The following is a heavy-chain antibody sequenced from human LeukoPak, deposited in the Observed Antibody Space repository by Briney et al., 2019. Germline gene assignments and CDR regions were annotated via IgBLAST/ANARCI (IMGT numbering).Heavy chain of an antibody. CDR2: IYYSGST. Sequence: SETLSLTCTVSGGSISSSRYYWGWIRQPPGKGLEWIGYIYYSGSTYYNPSLKSRVTISVGTAKNQFALKLSSVTAADTAVYYCATGEPDGDYTEGEAFDIWGRGTMVTVSS. V-gene: IGHV4-30-4*08. CDR1: GGSISSSRYY. D-gene: IGHD4-17*01. J-gene: IGHJ3*02. CDR3: ATGEPDGDYTEGEAFDI.